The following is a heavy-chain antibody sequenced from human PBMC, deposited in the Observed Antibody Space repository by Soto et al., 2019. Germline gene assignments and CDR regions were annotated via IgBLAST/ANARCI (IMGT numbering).Heavy chain of an antibody. J-gene: IGHJ3*01. V-gene: IGHV4-59*01. CDR2: IYYSGST. Sequence: SATLSLTCTLAGCSIRSYYWSWIRQPPGKGLEWIGYIYYSGSTNYNPSLKSRVTISVDTSKNQFSLKLSSVTAADTAVYYCARVWGGAFDFWGQGTMVT. CDR3: ARVWGGAFDF. D-gene: IGHD3-10*01. CDR1: GCSIRSYY.